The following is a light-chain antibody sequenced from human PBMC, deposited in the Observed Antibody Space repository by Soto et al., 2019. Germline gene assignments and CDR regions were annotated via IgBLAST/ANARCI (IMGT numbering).Light chain of an antibody. Sequence: EIVLTQSPATLSLSPGERATLSCRASQSVSSYLAWYQQKPGQAPRLLIYDASNRATGIPARFSGSGSGTDFPLTISRLEPEEFAVYYCQQRSSLPYTFGQGTKLEIK. CDR3: QQRSSLPYT. CDR2: DAS. V-gene: IGKV3-11*01. CDR1: QSVSSY. J-gene: IGKJ2*01.